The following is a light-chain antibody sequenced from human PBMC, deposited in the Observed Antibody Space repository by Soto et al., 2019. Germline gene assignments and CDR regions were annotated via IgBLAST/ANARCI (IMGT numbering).Light chain of an antibody. V-gene: IGKV1-5*01. Sequence: DIPMTQSPSTLSASVGDRVTITCRASQPISTWLAWHQQKPGKAPKLLIYDASSLESGVPSRFSGSGSGTEFTLTISNLQPDDFATYDCQQYNTLWTFGQGTEVEIK. CDR2: DAS. CDR3: QQYNTLWT. CDR1: QPISTW. J-gene: IGKJ1*01.